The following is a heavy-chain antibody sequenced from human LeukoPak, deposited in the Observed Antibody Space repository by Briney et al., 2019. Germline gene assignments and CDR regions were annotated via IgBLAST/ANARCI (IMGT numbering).Heavy chain of an antibody. D-gene: IGHD1-26*01. J-gene: IGHJ4*02. V-gene: IGHV3-43*01. CDR2: ISWDGGST. CDR1: GSTFDDYT. CDR3: AKDSSPSSGTFDY. Sequence: GGSLRLSCAASGSTFDDYTMHWVRQAPGKGLEWVSLISWDGGSTYYADSVKGRFTISRDNSKNSLYLQMNSLRTEDTALYYCAKDSSPSSGTFDYWGQGTLVTVSS.